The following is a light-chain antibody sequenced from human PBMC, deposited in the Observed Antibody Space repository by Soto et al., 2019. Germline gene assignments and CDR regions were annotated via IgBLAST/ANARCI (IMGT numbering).Light chain of an antibody. CDR3: QQSYSTPIT. CDR2: GAS. V-gene: IGKV3-11*01. Sequence: EIVLTQSPATLSLSPGERATLSCRASQSVSSYLAWYQQKPGQAPRLLIYGASSLQSGVPSRFSGSGSGTDFTLTISSLQPEDFATYYCQQSYSTPITFGQGTRLEIK. J-gene: IGKJ5*01. CDR1: QSVSSY.